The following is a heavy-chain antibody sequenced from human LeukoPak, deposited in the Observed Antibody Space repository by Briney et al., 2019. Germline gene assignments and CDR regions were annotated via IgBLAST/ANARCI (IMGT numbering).Heavy chain of an antibody. V-gene: IGHV3-48*04. CDR2: ISSSSSTI. J-gene: IGHJ4*02. Sequence: AGGSLRLSCAASGFTFSSYSMNWVRQAPGKGLEWVSYISSSSSTIYYADSVKGRFTISRDNVKNSLYLQMNSLRAEDTAVYYCAKDPYYGSGSPLYYFDYWGQGTLVTVSS. CDR3: AKDPYYGSGSPLYYFDY. CDR1: GFTFSSYS. D-gene: IGHD3-10*01.